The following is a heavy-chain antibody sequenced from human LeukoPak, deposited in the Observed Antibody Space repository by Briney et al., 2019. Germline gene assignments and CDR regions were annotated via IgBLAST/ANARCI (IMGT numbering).Heavy chain of an antibody. V-gene: IGHV3-15*01. CDR1: GFSIRNYW. J-gene: IGHJ4*02. CDR3: TTEEGEDSSGYWPLYY. Sequence: GGSLRLSCAASGFSIRNYWMTWFRQAPGKGLEWVGRIKSKTDGGTTDYAAPVKGRFTISRDDSKNTLYLQMNSLKTEDTAVYYCTTEEGEDSSGYWPLYYWGQGTLVTVSS. D-gene: IGHD3-22*01. CDR2: IKSKTDGGTT.